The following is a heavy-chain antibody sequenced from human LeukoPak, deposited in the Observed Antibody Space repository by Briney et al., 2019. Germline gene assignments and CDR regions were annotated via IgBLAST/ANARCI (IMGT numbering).Heavy chain of an antibody. CDR2: IKSKTDGGTT. CDR3: TTASSWYLYYFDY. D-gene: IGHD6-13*01. CDR1: GFTFSNAW. V-gene: IGHV3-15*01. J-gene: IGHJ4*02. Sequence: KPGGSLRLSCAASGFTFSNAWMSGVRQAPGKGLEWVGRIKSKTDGGTTDYAAPVKGRFTISRDDSKNTLYLQMNSLKTEDTAVYYCTTASSWYLYYFDYWGQGTLVTVSS.